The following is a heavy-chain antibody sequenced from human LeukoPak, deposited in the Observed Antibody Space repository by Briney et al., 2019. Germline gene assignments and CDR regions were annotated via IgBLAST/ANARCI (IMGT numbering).Heavy chain of an antibody. Sequence: SVKVSCKASGGTFSSYAISWMRQAPGQGLKWMGGIIPIFGTANYAQKFQGRVTITADESTSTAYMELSSLRSEDTAVYYCARDRNYNCGGDCYTFDYWGQGTLVTVSS. D-gene: IGHD2-21*01. CDR1: GGTFSSYA. CDR2: IIPIFGTA. J-gene: IGHJ4*02. CDR3: ARDRNYNCGGDCYTFDY. V-gene: IGHV1-69*01.